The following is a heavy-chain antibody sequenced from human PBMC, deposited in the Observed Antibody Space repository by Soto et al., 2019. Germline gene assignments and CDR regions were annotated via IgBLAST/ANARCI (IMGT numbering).Heavy chain of an antibody. J-gene: IGHJ5*02. V-gene: IGHV4-30-4*01. Sequence: PSETLSLTCTVSGGSISIGDYYWSCIRQPPGKGLEWIGYIYYSGSTYYNPSLKSRVTISVDTSKNQFSLKLSSVTAADTAVYYCARGFENVVVPAARENWFDPWGQGTLVTVSS. D-gene: IGHD2-2*01. CDR1: GGSISIGDYY. CDR2: IYYSGST. CDR3: ARGFENVVVPAARENWFDP.